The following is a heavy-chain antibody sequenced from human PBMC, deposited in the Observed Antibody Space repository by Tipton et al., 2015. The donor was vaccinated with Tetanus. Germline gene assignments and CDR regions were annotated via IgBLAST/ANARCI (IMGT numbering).Heavy chain of an antibody. CDR2: ISAYNGST. CDR1: GYTFTSYG. CDR3: ARDSTSYGDYEGLGY. J-gene: IGHJ4*02. D-gene: IGHD4-17*01. V-gene: IGHV1-18*01. Sequence: QSGPEVKKPGASVKVSCKASGYTFTSYGISWVRQAPGQGLEWMGWISAYNGSTNYAQKLQGRVTMTTGTSTSTAYMELRSLRSDDTAVYYCARDSTSYGDYEGLGYWGQGTLVTVSS.